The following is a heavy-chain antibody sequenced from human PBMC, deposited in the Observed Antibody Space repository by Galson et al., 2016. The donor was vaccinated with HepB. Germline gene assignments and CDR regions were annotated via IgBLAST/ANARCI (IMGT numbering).Heavy chain of an antibody. J-gene: IGHJ5*02. D-gene: IGHD1-26*01. CDR3: ATAKWELPVRKNWFDP. CDR2: FDPEDGET. V-gene: IGHV1-24*01. CDR1: GYTLTELS. Sequence: SVKVSCKVSGYTLTELSMHWVRQAPGKGLEWMGGFDPEDGETIYAQKFQGRVTMTEDTSTDTAYMELSSLRSEDTAVYYCATAKWELPVRKNWFDPWGQGTLVAVSS.